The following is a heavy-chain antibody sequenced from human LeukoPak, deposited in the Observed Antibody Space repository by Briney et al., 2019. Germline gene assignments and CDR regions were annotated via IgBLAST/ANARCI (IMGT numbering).Heavy chain of an antibody. J-gene: IGHJ4*02. CDR2: IKQDGSEK. Sequence: SGGSLRLSCAASGFTFSSYWMSWVRQAPGKGLEWVANIKQDGSEKYYVDSVKGRCTISRDNAKNSLYLQMNSLRAEDTAVYYCASYTDTSTYYDFWSGYYAFRYWGQGTLVTVSS. V-gene: IGHV3-7*01. CDR1: GFTFSSYW. CDR3: ASYTDTSTYYDFWSGYYAFRY. D-gene: IGHD3-3*01.